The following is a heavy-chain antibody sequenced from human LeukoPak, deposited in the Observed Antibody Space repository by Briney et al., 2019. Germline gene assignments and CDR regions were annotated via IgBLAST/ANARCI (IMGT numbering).Heavy chain of an antibody. CDR3: AREGSSWSIDY. J-gene: IGHJ4*02. D-gene: IGHD6-13*01. V-gene: IGHV1-2*06. CDR2: INPNSGGT. CDR1: GYTFTSYD. Sequence: ASVEVSCKASGYTFTSYDINWVRQATGQGLEWMGRINPNSGGTNFAQNFQGRVAMTRDTSISTAYMELSRLRSDDTAVYYCAREGSSWSIDYWGQGTLVTVSS.